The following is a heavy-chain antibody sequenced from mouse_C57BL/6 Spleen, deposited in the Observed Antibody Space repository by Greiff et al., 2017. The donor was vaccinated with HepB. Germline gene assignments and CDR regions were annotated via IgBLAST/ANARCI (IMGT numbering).Heavy chain of an antibody. CDR1: GYTFTSYW. Sequence: QVQLKQPGAELVRPGSSVKLSCKASGYTFTSYWMHWVKQRPIQGLEWIGNIDPSDSETHYNQKFKDKATLTVDKSSSTAYMQLSSLTSEDSAVYYCARLSYDYDEFAYWGQGTLVTVSA. D-gene: IGHD2-4*01. V-gene: IGHV1-52*01. J-gene: IGHJ3*01. CDR3: ARLSYDYDEFAY. CDR2: IDPSDSET.